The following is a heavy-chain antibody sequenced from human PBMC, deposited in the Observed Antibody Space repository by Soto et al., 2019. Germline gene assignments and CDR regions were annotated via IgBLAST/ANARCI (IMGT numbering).Heavy chain of an antibody. J-gene: IGHJ3*02. D-gene: IGHD5-18*01. CDR1: GYSFTSYW. Sequence: GESLKISCKDSGYSFTSYWIGWVRQMPGKGLEWMGIIYPGDSDTRYSPSFQGQVTISADKSISTAYLQWSSLKASDTAMYYCVMGTAMHNDAFDIWGQGTMVTVSS. V-gene: IGHV5-51*01. CDR3: VMGTAMHNDAFDI. CDR2: IYPGDSDT.